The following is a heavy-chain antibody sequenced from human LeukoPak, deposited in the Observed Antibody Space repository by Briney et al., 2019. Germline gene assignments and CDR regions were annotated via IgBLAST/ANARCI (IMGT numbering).Heavy chain of an antibody. CDR3: ARLTAMVLGFSYYFDY. V-gene: IGHV4-34*01. D-gene: IGHD5-18*01. J-gene: IGHJ4*02. CDR2: INHSGST. CDR1: GGSFSGYY. Sequence: SETLSLTCAVYGGSFSGYYWSWTRQPPGKGLEWIGEINHSGSTDYNPSLKSRVTISVDTSKNQFSLKLSSVTAADTAVYYCARLTAMVLGFSYYFDYWGQGTLVTVSS.